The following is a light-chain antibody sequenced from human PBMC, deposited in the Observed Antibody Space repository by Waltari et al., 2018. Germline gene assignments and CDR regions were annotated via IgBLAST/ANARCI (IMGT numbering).Light chain of an antibody. CDR1: QDINND. J-gene: IGKJ4*01. Sequence: DIQMTQSPSSLSASVGDRITITCRASQDINNDLAWYQQKPGKVPTLLISGAFTLHSGVPSRFSGSASGTVFTLTISSQQPEDFATYYCQKYNNVPKPFGGGTKVEIK. V-gene: IGKV1-27*01. CDR3: QKYNNVPKP. CDR2: GAF.